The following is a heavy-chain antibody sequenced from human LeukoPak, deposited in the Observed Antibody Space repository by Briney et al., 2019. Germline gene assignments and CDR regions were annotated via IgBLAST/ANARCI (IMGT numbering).Heavy chain of an antibody. J-gene: IGHJ6*03. Sequence: PGGSLRLSCAASGFTLSSYSMSWIRQAPGKGLEWVSYISSSGSTIYYADSVKGRFTISRDNAKNSLYLQMNSLRAEDTAVYYCARVASSGYYYYYYYMDVWGKGTTVTISS. CDR1: GFTLSSYS. V-gene: IGHV3-48*04. CDR3: ARVASSGYYYYYYYMDV. CDR2: ISSSGSTI. D-gene: IGHD3-22*01.